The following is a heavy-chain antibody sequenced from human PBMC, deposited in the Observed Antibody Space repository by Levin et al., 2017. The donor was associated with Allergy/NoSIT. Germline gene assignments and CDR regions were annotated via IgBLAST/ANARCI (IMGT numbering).Heavy chain of an antibody. V-gene: IGHV3-9*01. CDR1: GFSFDNFA. Sequence: PGGSLRLSCEASGFSFDNFAMHWVRQAPGKGLEWVSGISWNSANVGYADSVKGRFTISRDNAKNSLYLQMNSLRPEDTAIYYCVRDTTLVPRTAFDFWGQGTMVTVSS. CDR3: VRDTTLVPRTAFDF. D-gene: IGHD4-11*01. J-gene: IGHJ3*01. CDR2: ISWNSANV.